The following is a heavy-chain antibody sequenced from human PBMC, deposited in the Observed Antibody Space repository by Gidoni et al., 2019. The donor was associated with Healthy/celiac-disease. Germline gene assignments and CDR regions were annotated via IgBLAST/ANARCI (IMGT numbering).Heavy chain of an antibody. J-gene: IGHJ4*02. D-gene: IGHD1-7*01. CDR1: GFPCSSYW. Sequence: VQLVESGGGLVQPGGSLRLSWEASGFPCSSYWMSWVRQAPGKGLEWVANIKQDGSEKYYVDSVKGRFTISRDNAKNSLYLQMNSLRAEDTAVYYCARGLELRSEVDYFDYWGQGTLVTVSS. V-gene: IGHV3-7*04. CDR3: ARGLELRSEVDYFDY. CDR2: IKQDGSEK.